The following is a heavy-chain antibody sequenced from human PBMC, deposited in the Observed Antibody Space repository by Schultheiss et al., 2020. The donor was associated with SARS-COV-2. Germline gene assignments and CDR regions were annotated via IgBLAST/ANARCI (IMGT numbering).Heavy chain of an antibody. CDR3: ARDLLPRVDCGGDCSPGDYGMDV. J-gene: IGHJ6*02. CDR2: IIPIFGTA. V-gene: IGHV1-69*06. D-gene: IGHD2-21*01. Sequence: SVKVSCKASGYTFTSYGISWVRQAPGQGLEWMGGIIPIFGTANYAQKFQGRVTITADKSTSTAYMELSSLRSDDTAVYYCARDLLPRVDCGGDCSPGDYGMDVWGQGTTVTVSS. CDR1: GYTFTSYG.